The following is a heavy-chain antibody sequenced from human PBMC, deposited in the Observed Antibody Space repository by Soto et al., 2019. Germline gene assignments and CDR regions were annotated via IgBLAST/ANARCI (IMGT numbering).Heavy chain of an antibody. CDR2: INPSGGST. Sequence: ASVKVSCKASGYTFTSYYMHWVRQAPGQGLEWMGIINPSGGSTSYAQKFQGRVTMTRDTSTSTVYMELSSLRSEDTAVYYCAREQKPDRSIVGATYYYYYGMDVWGQGTTVTVSS. CDR1: GYTFTSYY. D-gene: IGHD1-26*01. J-gene: IGHJ6*02. CDR3: AREQKPDRSIVGATYYYYYGMDV. V-gene: IGHV1-46*01.